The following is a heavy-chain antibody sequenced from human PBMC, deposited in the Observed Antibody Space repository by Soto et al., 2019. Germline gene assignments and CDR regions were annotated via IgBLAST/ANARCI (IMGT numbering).Heavy chain of an antibody. J-gene: IGHJ4*02. CDR2: IYYSGNT. V-gene: IGHV4-61*08. Sequence: SETLSLTCAVSGGSISSGGYSWSWIRQPPGKGLEWIGSIYYSGNTNYNPSLNSRVTISVDTSKNQFSLRLSSVTAADTAVYYCARVSGSYYHVYYFDYWGQGTLVTVSS. CDR3: ARVSGSYYHVYYFDY. D-gene: IGHD1-26*01. CDR1: GGSISSGGYS.